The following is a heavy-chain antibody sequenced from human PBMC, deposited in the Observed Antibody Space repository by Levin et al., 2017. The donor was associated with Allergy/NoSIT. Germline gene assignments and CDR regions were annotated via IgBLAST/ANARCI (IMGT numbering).Heavy chain of an antibody. D-gene: IGHD2-15*01. CDR3: AKVAANRGVWYFDL. V-gene: IGHV3-9*01. CDR2: ISWNSGSI. J-gene: IGHJ2*01. Sequence: GGSLRLSCAASGFTFDDYAMHWVRQAPGKGLEWVSGISWNSGSIGYADSVKGRFTISRDNAKNSLYLQMNSLRAEDTALYYCAKVAANRGVWYFDLWGRGTLVTVSS. CDR1: GFTFDDYA.